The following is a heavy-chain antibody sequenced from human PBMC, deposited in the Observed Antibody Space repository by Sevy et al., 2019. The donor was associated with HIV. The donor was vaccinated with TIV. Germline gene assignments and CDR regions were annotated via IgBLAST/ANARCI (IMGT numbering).Heavy chain of an antibody. V-gene: IGHV1-2*06. CDR3: AGGGYSRNWGRGGYYYYGMDV. CDR2: INPNSGGT. Sequence: ASVKVSCKASGYTFTGYYMHWVRQAPGQGLEWMGRINPNSGGTNYAQKFQGRVTMTRDTSISTAYMELSRLRSDDTAVYDGAGGGYSRNWGRGGYYYYGMDVWGQGTTVTVSS. J-gene: IGHJ6*02. D-gene: IGHD3-16*01. CDR1: GYTFTGYY.